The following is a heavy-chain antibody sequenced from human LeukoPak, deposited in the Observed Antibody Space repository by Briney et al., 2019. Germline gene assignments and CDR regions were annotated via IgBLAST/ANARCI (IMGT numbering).Heavy chain of an antibody. J-gene: IGHJ4*02. CDR3: ARDIYYYDSSGYYFPGGSDY. V-gene: IGHV3-23*01. CDR1: GFTFSNYA. Sequence: GGSLRLSCAASGFTFSNYAMNWVRLAPGTGLEWVSSISGSGGNTYYADSVKGRFTISRDNSKNTLNLQMNSLRAEDTAVYYCARDIYYYDSSGYYFPGGSDYWGQGTLVTVSS. D-gene: IGHD3-22*01. CDR2: ISGSGGNT.